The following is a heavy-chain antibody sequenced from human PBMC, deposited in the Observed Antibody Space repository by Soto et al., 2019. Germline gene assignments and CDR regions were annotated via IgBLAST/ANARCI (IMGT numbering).Heavy chain of an antibody. CDR3: ARRYRSGWCLAY. D-gene: IGHD6-19*01. J-gene: IGHJ4*02. V-gene: IGHV4-59*08. CDR2: IYYSGST. Sequence: SETLSLTCTVSGDSISSYYWNWIRQSPGKGLEWIGYIYYSGSTNYNPSLKSRVTISVDTSKNQFSLKLSSVTAADTAVYYCARRYRSGWCLAYWGQGTLVTVSS. CDR1: GDSISSYY.